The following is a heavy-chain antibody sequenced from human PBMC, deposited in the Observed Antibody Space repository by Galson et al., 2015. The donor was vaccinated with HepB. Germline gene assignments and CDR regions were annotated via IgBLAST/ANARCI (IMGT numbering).Heavy chain of an antibody. CDR2: IIPILGIA. Sequence: SVKVSCKASGGTFSSYSISWVRQAPGQGLEWMGRIIPILGIANYAQKFQGRVTITADKSTSTAYMELSSLRSEDTAVYYCATQGPASGDAFDIWGQGTMVTVSS. D-gene: IGHD3-10*01. V-gene: IGHV1-69*02. J-gene: IGHJ3*02. CDR3: ATQGPASGDAFDI. CDR1: GGTFSSYS.